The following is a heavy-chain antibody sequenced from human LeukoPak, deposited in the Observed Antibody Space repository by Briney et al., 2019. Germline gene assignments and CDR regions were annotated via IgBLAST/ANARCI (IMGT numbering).Heavy chain of an antibody. CDR1: GFTFDDYA. J-gene: IGHJ4*02. CDR2: INSDGSST. Sequence: GRSLRLSCAASGFTFDDYAMHWVRQAPGKGLVWVSRINSDGSSTSYADSVKGRFTISRDNAKNTLYLQMNSLRAEDTAVYYCARGGLIYYYDSSSFDYWGQGTLVTVSS. V-gene: IGHV3-74*01. CDR3: ARGGLIYYYDSSSFDY. D-gene: IGHD3-22*01.